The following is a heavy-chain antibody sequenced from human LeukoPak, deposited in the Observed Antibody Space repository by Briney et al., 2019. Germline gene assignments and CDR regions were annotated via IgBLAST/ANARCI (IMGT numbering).Heavy chain of an antibody. V-gene: IGHV3-7*01. CDR3: ARDKAGSSGYYYPGRVDY. CDR2: IKQDGSEK. J-gene: IGHJ4*02. D-gene: IGHD3-22*01. CDR1: GFTFSDHY. Sequence: GGSLRLSCATSGFTFSDHYMDWVRQAPGKGLEWVANIKQDGSEKYYVDSVKGRFTISRDNAKNSLYLQMNSLRAEDTAVYYCARDKAGSSGYYYPGRVDYWGQGTLVTVSS.